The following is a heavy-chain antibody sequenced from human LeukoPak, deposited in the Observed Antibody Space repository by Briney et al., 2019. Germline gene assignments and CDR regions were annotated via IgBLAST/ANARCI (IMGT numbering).Heavy chain of an antibody. J-gene: IGHJ3*02. CDR3: ARDTSPRVAARPNDAFDI. Sequence: ASVKVSCKVPGYALTELSMHWVRQTPGTGLEWMGGLDPEDGKTTYAQKFQGRVTMTEDTATDTAYMELTNLRSEDTAVYYCARDTSPRVAARPNDAFDIWGQGTMVTVSS. CDR1: GYALTELS. V-gene: IGHV1-24*01. D-gene: IGHD6-6*01. CDR2: LDPEDGKT.